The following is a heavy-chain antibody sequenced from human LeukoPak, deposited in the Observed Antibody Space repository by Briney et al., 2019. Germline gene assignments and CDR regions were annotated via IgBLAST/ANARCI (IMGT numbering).Heavy chain of an antibody. CDR2: ISFDGSQK. V-gene: IGHV3-33*03. CDR1: GFTFSNYG. CDR3: YCAVEDY. Sequence: GGSLRLSCAASGFTFSNYGMHWVRQAPGKGLEWVALISFDGSQKYYADSVKGRFTISRDNAKSSLYLQMNSLRAEDTAVYYCYCAVEDYWGQGTLVTVSS. D-gene: IGHD2-15*01. J-gene: IGHJ4*02.